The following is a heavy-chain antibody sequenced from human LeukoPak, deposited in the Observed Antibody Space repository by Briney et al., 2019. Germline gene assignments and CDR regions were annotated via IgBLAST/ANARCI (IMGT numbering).Heavy chain of an antibody. CDR3: ARHSGVLVLVRDIVVVPAADY. Sequence: GESLKISCKGSGYSFTSYWIGWVRQMPGKGLEWMGIIYPGDSDTRYSPSFQGQVTISADKSLSPAYLQWSSLKASDTAMYYCARHSGVLVLVRDIVVVPAADYWGQGTLVTVSS. D-gene: IGHD2-2*01. J-gene: IGHJ4*02. CDR1: GYSFTSYW. V-gene: IGHV5-51*01. CDR2: IYPGDSDT.